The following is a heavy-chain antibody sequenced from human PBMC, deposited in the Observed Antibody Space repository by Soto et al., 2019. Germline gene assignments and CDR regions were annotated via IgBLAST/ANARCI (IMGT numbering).Heavy chain of an antibody. CDR2: IIPIFGTA. CDR1: GGTFSSYA. Sequence: GASVEVSCKASGGTFSSYAISWVRQAPGQGLEWMGGIIPIFGTANYAQKFQGRVTITADESTSTAYMELSSLRSEDTAVYYCASVYDRSGYLDYWGQGTLVTVSS. CDR3: ASVYDRSGYLDY. V-gene: IGHV1-69*13. D-gene: IGHD3-22*01. J-gene: IGHJ4*02.